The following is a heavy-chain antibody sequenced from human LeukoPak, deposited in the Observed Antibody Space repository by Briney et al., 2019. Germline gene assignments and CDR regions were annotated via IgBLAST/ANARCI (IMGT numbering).Heavy chain of an antibody. J-gene: IGHJ3*02. D-gene: IGHD6-19*01. Sequence: GGSLRLSCAASGFTFRSNKMNWVRQAPGKGLEWLSYISSSGSTIHYVDSVKGRFTISRDNAKNSLFLQMNSLRAEDTAVYYCASGVHYTSGWIDIWGQGTMVTVSS. CDR1: GFTFRSNK. CDR2: ISSSGSTI. V-gene: IGHV3-48*03. CDR3: ASGVHYTSGWIDI.